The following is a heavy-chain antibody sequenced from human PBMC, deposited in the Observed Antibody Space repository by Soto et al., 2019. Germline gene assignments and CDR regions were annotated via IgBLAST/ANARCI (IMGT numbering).Heavy chain of an antibody. Sequence: PGQGLEWMGWINPNSGGTNYAQKFQGWVTMTRDTSISTAYMELSRLRSDDTAVYYCARDPHYGSGSYGMDVWGQGTTVTVSS. V-gene: IGHV1-2*04. J-gene: IGHJ6*02. CDR3: ARDPHYGSGSYGMDV. CDR2: INPNSGGT. D-gene: IGHD3-10*01.